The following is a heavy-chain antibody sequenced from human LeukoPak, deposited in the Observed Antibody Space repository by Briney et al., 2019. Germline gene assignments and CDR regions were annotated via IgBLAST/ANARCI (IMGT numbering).Heavy chain of an antibody. D-gene: IGHD3-3*01. J-gene: IGHJ4*02. Sequence: GASVKVSCKASGGTFSSYTISWVRQTPGQGLEWMGRIIPILGIANYAQNFQGRVTITADKSTSTAYMELSSLRSEDTAVYYCASGTYYDFWRDFDYWGQGTLVTVSS. V-gene: IGHV1-69*02. CDR3: ASGTYYDFWRDFDY. CDR1: GGTFSSYT. CDR2: IIPILGIA.